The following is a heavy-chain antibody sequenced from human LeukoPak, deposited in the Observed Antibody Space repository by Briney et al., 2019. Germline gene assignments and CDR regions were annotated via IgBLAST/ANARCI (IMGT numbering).Heavy chain of an antibody. J-gene: IGHJ2*01. D-gene: IGHD2-21*02. CDR2: IDTAGGT. CDR1: GFTFSSCD. Sequence: GGSLRLSCAASGFTFSSCDMHWVRQTTGKGLEWVSAIDTAGGTYYPGSVEGRFTISRENAKNSFHLQMNSLRDADTAVYYCVSEGFCGGDCPGYFDFWGRGTLVTVSS. V-gene: IGHV3-13*04. CDR3: VSEGFCGGDCPGYFDF.